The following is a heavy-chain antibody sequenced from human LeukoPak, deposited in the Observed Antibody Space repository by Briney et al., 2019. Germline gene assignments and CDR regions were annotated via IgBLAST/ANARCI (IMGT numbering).Heavy chain of an antibody. J-gene: IGHJ4*02. CDR3: AKDLDWLHPPGYFDY. Sequence: GGSLRLSCAVSRFTFSSYEMNWVRQAPGKGLEWVSYISSSGSTICYADSVKGRFTISRDNAKNSLYLQMNSLRAEDTAVYYCAKDLDWLHPPGYFDYWGQGTLVTVSS. D-gene: IGHD3/OR15-3a*01. CDR2: ISSSGSTI. CDR1: RFTFSSYE. V-gene: IGHV3-48*03.